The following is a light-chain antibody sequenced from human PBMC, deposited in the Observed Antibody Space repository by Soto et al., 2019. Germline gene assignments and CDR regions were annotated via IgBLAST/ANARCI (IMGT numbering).Light chain of an antibody. CDR3: QQYNVHSPWT. J-gene: IGKJ1*01. Sequence: DIQMTQSPSTLSASVGDRVTITCRASQSVSTWLAWYQQKPGKAPHLLIFKASTLESGVPSRFSGSGPGTEFTLTITSLQPDDFATYYCQQYNVHSPWTFGQGTKVEIK. CDR2: KAS. V-gene: IGKV1-5*03. CDR1: QSVSTW.